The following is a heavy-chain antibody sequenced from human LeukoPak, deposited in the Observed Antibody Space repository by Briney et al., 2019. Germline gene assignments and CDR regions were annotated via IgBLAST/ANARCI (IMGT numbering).Heavy chain of an antibody. CDR3: ARVGSGWDLYYYYYIDV. CDR1: GGSISSYY. CDR2: IYYSGST. J-gene: IGHJ6*03. D-gene: IGHD6-19*01. V-gene: IGHV4-59*01. Sequence: PSETLSLTCTVSGGSISSYYWSWIRQPPGKGLEWIGYIYYSGSTNYNPSLKSRVTISVDTSKSQFSLKLSSVTAADTAVYYCARVGSGWDLYYYYYIDVWGKGTTVTISS.